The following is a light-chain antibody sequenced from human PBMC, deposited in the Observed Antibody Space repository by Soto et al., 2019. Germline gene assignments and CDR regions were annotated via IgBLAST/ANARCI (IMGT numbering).Light chain of an antibody. J-gene: IGKJ1*01. CDR1: QSVSSN. V-gene: IGKV3-15*01. Sequence: EIVMTQSPATLSVSPGERATLSCRASQSVSSNLAWYQQKPGQAPRLLIYGASTRATGIPARFSGSGSGTEFTLTISSLQSEDFAVYYCQQYVNSPQSPQTFGQGTKVDIK. CDR2: GAS. CDR3: QQYVNSPQSPQT.